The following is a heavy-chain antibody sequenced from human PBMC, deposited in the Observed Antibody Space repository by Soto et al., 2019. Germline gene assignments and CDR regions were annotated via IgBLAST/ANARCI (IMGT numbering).Heavy chain of an antibody. CDR3: ARGRRVMTFGGDTLGWCDP. V-gene: IGHV1-18*01. D-gene: IGHD3-16*01. CDR1: GYTFTSYG. J-gene: IGHJ5*02. Sequence: QVQLVQSGAEVKKPGASVKVSCKASGYTFTSYGVTWVRQAPGQGLEWMGWISAYNGNTNYPQKFQGRVTMTTDTSTSTAYMELRSLRSDDTAVYYCARGRRVMTFGGDTLGWCDPWGQGTQVTVSS. CDR2: ISAYNGNT.